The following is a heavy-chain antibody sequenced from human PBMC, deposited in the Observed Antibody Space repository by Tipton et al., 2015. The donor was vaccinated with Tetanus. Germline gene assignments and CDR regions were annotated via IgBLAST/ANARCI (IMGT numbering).Heavy chain of an antibody. V-gene: IGHV3-74*03. D-gene: IGHD1-1*01. CDR1: GFSFRSYW. Sequence: SLRLSCAASGFSFRSYWMHWVRQSPGKGLVWVSRIKSDGTKTTYADSVKGRFTISRDNAKNTLYLQMDNLRAEDTAVYYCARVRQELAHDAFDLWGQGTLVTVSS. J-gene: IGHJ3*01. CDR3: ARVRQELAHDAFDL. CDR2: IKSDGTKT.